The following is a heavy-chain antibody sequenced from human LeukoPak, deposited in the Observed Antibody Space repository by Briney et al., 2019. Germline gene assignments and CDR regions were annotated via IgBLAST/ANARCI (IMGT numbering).Heavy chain of an antibody. CDR1: GFRFRDYD. Sequence: PGGSLRLSCAASGFRFRDYDMHWVRQREGNGLEWVSAVHTGFHTFYAHSVQGRFSTSRENPKNSLYLQMHSLRAGDTGVYYCVRGFSYGLYFFDYWGQGALVTVSS. CDR3: VRGFSYGLYFFDY. V-gene: IGHV3-13*04. CDR2: VHTGFHT. D-gene: IGHD5-18*01. J-gene: IGHJ4*02.